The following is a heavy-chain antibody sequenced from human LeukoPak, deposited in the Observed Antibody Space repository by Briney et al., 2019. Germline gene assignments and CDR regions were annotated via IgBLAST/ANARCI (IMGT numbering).Heavy chain of an antibody. Sequence: HPGGSLRLSCAASGFTSSAYDMRWVRHITGGGLEWVSTSGTVADTFYSDSVKGRFTISRENAKNSVHLQMNSLRVEDSAIYFCVGGAMLYMISGRRFYCWVQGTVDGVS. CDR2: SGTVADT. V-gene: IGHV3-13*04. D-gene: IGHD6-19*01. CDR1: GFTSSAYD. CDR3: VGGAMLYMISGRRFYC. J-gene: IGHJ4*02.